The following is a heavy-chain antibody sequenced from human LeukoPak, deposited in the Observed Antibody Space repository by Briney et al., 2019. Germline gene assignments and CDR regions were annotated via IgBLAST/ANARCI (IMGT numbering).Heavy chain of an antibody. V-gene: IGHV3-48*02. Sequence: PGGSLRLSCAASGFTFSTYSMNWARQAPGKGLEWVSYISSSSSTIYYADSVKGRFTISRGNAKNSLYLQMNSLRDEDTGVYYCARDASRGYYLNWFDPWGQGTLVTVSS. CDR1: GFTFSTYS. CDR3: ARDASRGYYLNWFDP. D-gene: IGHD3-22*01. J-gene: IGHJ5*02. CDR2: ISSSSSTI.